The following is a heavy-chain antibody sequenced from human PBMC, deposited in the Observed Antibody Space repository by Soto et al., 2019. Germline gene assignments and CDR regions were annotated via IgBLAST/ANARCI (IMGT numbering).Heavy chain of an antibody. CDR1: GGSISSSSYY. D-gene: IGHD3-10*01. CDR3: ARLRRGISGNLDY. J-gene: IGHJ4*02. CDR2: IYYSGST. V-gene: IGHV4-39*01. Sequence: PSETLSLTCTVSGGSISSSSYYWGWIRQPPGKGLEWIGSIYYSGSTYYNPSLKSRVTISVDTSKNQFSLKLSSVTAADTAVYYCARLRRGISGNLDYWGQGTLVTVSS.